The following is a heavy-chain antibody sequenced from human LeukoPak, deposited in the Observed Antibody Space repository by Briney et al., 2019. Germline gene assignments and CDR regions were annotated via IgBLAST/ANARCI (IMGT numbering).Heavy chain of an antibody. CDR3: TRDRNFFDY. Sequence: ASVKVSCKVSGYTFDSYGISWVRQAPGQGLEWLGWISVYNGKTNHTEKFRGRVTMSTDSSTTTVFLEVKSLRLDDTAVYYCTRDRNFFDYWGQGTLVIVSS. J-gene: IGHJ4*02. CDR1: GYTFDSYG. V-gene: IGHV1-18*04. CDR2: ISVYNGKT.